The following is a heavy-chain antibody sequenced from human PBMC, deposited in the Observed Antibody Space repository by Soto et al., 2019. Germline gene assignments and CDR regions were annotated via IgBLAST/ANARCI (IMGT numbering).Heavy chain of an antibody. CDR3: ARDEGHCSSTSCAYDY. J-gene: IGHJ4*02. CDR2: ITGSSRYI. CDR1: VFTFSAYT. V-gene: IGHV3-21*06. Sequence: VGSLRLSCASSVFTFSAYTMNWVRQSPGKGLEWVSSITGSSRYIYYADSVNGRFTTSRDNAQNSLYLQLNSLRVEDTALYYCARDEGHCSSTSCAYDYWGQGTQVTVSS. D-gene: IGHD2-2*01.